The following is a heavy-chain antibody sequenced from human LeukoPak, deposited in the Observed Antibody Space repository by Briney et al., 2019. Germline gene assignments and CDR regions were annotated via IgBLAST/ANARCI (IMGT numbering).Heavy chain of an antibody. CDR2: IYHSGTT. CDR3: SREKGRSRHSDWFDP. Sequence: SETLSLTCAVSGDSISSGYYWGWIRQPPGKGLEWIGNIYHSGTTYYNPSLKSRVAMSVDTSKNQFSLKLSSVTAADTAVYYFSREKGRSRHSDWFDPWGPGTLVPLS. CDR1: GDSISSGYY. V-gene: IGHV4-38-2*02. J-gene: IGHJ5*01. D-gene: IGHD2-15*01.